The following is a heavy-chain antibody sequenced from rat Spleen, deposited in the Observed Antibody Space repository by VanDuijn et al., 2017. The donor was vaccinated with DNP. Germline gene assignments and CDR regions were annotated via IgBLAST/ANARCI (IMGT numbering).Heavy chain of an antibody. CDR3: ARHGTDSLDY. CDR2: ITTDGGNT. D-gene: IGHD1-6*01. Sequence: EVQLVESGGGLVQPGRSMKLSCAASGFTFSNSDMAWVRQAPTKGLEWVASITTDGGNTYYRDSVKGRFTISRDNAKSTLYLQMDSLRSEETATYYCARHGTDSLDYWGQGVMVIVSS. V-gene: IGHV5S11*01. CDR1: GFTFSNSD. J-gene: IGHJ2*01.